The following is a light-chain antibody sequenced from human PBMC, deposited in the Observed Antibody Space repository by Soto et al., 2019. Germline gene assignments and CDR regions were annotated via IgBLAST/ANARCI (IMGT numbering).Light chain of an antibody. CDR3: SSFTTSNTWV. V-gene: IGLV2-14*01. Sequence: QSALPQPASVSGSPGQSSTISCTGTSSDVGGFNYVSWYQHYPGEAPKLLIYEVSNRPSGVSSRFSGSKSGNTASLTISGLQADYEGDYYCSSFTTSNTWVFGGGTKLTVL. J-gene: IGLJ3*02. CDR1: SSDVGGFNY. CDR2: EVS.